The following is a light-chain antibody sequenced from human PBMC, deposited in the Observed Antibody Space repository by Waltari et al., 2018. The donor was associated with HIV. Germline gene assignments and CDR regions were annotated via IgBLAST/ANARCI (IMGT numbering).Light chain of an antibody. J-gene: IGKJ2*01. CDR3: QQSYTSSYT. V-gene: IGKV1-39*01. CDR1: QSIGDH. Sequence: DMQMTQSPSSLSASVGDRVTVTCRASQSIGDHLNWVQQRPGKAPTLLLFGASSLHSGVPTRFSGSGSGTDFTLTIHSLQPEDLATYWCQQSYTSSYTFGQGTRLEIK. CDR2: GAS.